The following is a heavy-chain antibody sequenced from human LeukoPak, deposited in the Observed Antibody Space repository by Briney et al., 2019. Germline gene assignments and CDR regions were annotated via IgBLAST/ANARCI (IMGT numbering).Heavy chain of an antibody. D-gene: IGHD1-26*01. CDR2: IKQDGSEK. CDR3: ALVYSGSFYYYYGMDV. CDR1: GFTFSSYW. J-gene: IGHJ6*02. V-gene: IGHV3-7*01. Sequence: GGSLRLSCAASGFTFSSYWMSWVRQAPGKGLEWVANIKQDGSEKYYVDSVKGRFTISRDNAKNSLYLQMNSLRAEDTAVYYCALVYSGSFYYYYGMDVWGRGTTVTVSS.